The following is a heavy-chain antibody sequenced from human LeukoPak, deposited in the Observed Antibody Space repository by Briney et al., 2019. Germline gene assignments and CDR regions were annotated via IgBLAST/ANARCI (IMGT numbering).Heavy chain of an antibody. CDR2: IKQDGSEK. CDR1: GFTFSSYW. Sequence: GGSLRLSCAASGFTFSSYWMSWVRQAPGKGLEWVANIKQDGSEKYYVDSVKGRFTISRDNAKNSLYLQMNSLRAEDTAVYYCARGYCSGGSCRENNWFDPWGQGTLVTVSS. V-gene: IGHV3-7*03. CDR3: ARGYCSGGSCRENNWFDP. D-gene: IGHD2-15*01. J-gene: IGHJ5*02.